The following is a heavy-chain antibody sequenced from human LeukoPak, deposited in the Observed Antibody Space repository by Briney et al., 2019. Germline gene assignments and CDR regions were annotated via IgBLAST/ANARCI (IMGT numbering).Heavy chain of an antibody. D-gene: IGHD6-13*01. Sequence: ASVKVSCKTSGFMFTAYYMHWVRQAPGQGLEWMGWINPNSGGTNYAQKFQGRVTMTRDTSISTAYMELSRLRSDDTAVYYCARDQLSYSSSWYGGFDYWGQGTLVTVSS. CDR3: ARDQLSYSSSWYGGFDY. CDR1: GFMFTAYY. V-gene: IGHV1-2*02. CDR2: INPNSGGT. J-gene: IGHJ4*02.